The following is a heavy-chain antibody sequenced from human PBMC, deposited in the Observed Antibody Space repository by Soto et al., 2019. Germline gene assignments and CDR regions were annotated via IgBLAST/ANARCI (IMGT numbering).Heavy chain of an antibody. V-gene: IGHV4-4*02. CDR2: IYHSGST. D-gene: IGHD6-13*01. CDR1: GGSISSSNW. CDR3: ARGGYSSSWYGADYYYYGMDV. Sequence: SETLSLTCAVSGGSISSSNWWSWVRQPPGKGLEWIGEIYHSGSTNYNPSLKSRVTISVDKSKNQFSLKLSSVTAADTAVYYCARGGYSSSWYGADYYYYGMDVWGQGXTVTVYS. J-gene: IGHJ6*02.